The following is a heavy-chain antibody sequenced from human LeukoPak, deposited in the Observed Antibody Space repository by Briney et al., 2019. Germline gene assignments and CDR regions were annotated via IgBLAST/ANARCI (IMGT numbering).Heavy chain of an antibody. D-gene: IGHD6-19*01. CDR2: IYYNGST. CDR3: ARLRVAVAGFDY. J-gene: IGHJ4*02. V-gene: IGHV4-59*01. CDR1: GGSISSYY. Sequence: SETLSLTCTVSGGSISSYYWSWIRQPPGKGLEWIGDIYYNGSTNYNPSLKSRVTISVDTSKNQFSLKLSSVTAADTAVYYCARLRVAVAGFDYWGQGTLVTVSS.